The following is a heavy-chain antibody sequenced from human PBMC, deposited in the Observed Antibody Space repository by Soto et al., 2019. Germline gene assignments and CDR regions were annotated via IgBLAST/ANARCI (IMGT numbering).Heavy chain of an antibody. D-gene: IGHD2-2*01. Sequence: SQTLSLTCVISGDSVSSNSAAWNWIRQSPSRGLEWLGRTYYRSKWYNDYAVSVKSRITINPDTSKNQFSLQLNSVTPEDTAFFYCARVLVPAAKGSAFDIWGQGTMVTVSS. V-gene: IGHV6-1*01. CDR3: ARVLVPAAKGSAFDI. CDR2: TYYRSKWYN. CDR1: GDSVSSNSAA. J-gene: IGHJ3*02.